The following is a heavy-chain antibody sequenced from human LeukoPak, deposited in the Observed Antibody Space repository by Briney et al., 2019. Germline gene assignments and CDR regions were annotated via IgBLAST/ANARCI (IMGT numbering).Heavy chain of an antibody. CDR3: ARTITMVRGVITNYFDY. D-gene: IGHD3-10*01. CDR1: GFTVSNNY. J-gene: IGHJ4*02. V-gene: IGHV3-53*01. Sequence: GGSLRLSCAASGFTVSNNYMTWVRQAPGKGLEWVSLIYSGGSTYYADSVKGRFTISRDNSKNTLYLQMNSLRAEDTAVYYCARTITMVRGVITNYFDYWGQGTLVTVSS. CDR2: IYSGGST.